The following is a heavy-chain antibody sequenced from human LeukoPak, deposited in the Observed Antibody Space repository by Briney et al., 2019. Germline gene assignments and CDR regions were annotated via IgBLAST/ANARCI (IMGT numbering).Heavy chain of an antibody. Sequence: GGSLRLSCAAPGFIFSSYSMNWVRQAPGKGLEWVAIIKPDGTDKYYVDSVKGRFTVSKDNAKNLLYLQMNGLRAEDTAMYYCARNRGGGSGYSDYWGQGTLVTVS. CDR3: ARNRGGGSGYSDY. CDR2: IKPDGTDK. V-gene: IGHV3-7*05. D-gene: IGHD3-22*01. CDR1: GFIFSSYS. J-gene: IGHJ4*02.